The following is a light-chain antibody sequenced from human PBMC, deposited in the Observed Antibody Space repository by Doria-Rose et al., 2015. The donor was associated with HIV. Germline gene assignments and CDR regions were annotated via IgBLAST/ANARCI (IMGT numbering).Light chain of an antibody. V-gene: IGKV3-20*01. CDR2: DAS. Sequence: TQSPGTLSLSPGERATLSCRASPRAKSSYLAWYQQKPGQAPRLLIYDASTRATGIPDRFSGSGSGTDFTLTISRLEPEDVAVYYCQQYGTSRGTFGQGTRLEIK. CDR1: PRAKSSY. CDR3: QQYGTSRGT. J-gene: IGKJ5*01.